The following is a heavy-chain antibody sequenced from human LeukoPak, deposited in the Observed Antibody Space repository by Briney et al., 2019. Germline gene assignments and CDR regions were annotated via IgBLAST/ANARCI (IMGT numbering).Heavy chain of an antibody. Sequence: GGSLRLSCAASGFTFSSYAMSWVRQAPGKGLEWVSAVSGSGGSTYYADSVKGRFTISRDNSKNTLYLQMNSLRAEDTAVYYCAKVGDIVLMVYAQGYFDYWGQGTLVTVSS. CDR1: GFTFSSYA. D-gene: IGHD2-8*01. CDR3: AKVGDIVLMVYAQGYFDY. J-gene: IGHJ4*02. CDR2: VSGSGGST. V-gene: IGHV3-23*01.